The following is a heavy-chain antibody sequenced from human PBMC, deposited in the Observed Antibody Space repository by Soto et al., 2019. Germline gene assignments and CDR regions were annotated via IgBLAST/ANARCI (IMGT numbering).Heavy chain of an antibody. D-gene: IGHD6-19*01. Sequence: QVHLVQSGTELKKPGDSVKVSCEASGYTFKGYGISWLRQAPGQGLVWMGWISGYNGNTKYEQNLQGRVTMSTDTSTNTAYMELRSLRSDDTAVYYLAREPHYMSGWGPAFDIWGQGTMVIVSS. CDR2: ISGYNGNT. J-gene: IGHJ3*02. CDR1: GYTFKGYG. CDR3: AREPHYMSGWGPAFDI. V-gene: IGHV1-18*01.